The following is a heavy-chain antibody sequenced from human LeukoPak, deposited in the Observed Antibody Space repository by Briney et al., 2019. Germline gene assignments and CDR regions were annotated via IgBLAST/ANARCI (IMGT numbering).Heavy chain of an antibody. Sequence: PSETLSLTCSVSGGSITSYYWSWIRQPPGKGLEWIGHVSDGGRTNYSPSLRSRVSISVDTSKNQFSLKLNSVTAADTAVYYCARAERAVAGTGYFDPWGQGTLVTVSS. V-gene: IGHV4-59*01. D-gene: IGHD6-19*01. CDR2: VSDGGRT. CDR1: GGSITSYY. CDR3: ARAERAVAGTGYFDP. J-gene: IGHJ5*02.